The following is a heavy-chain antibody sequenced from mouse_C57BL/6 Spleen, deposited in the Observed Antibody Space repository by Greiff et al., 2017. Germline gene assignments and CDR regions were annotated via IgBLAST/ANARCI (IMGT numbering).Heavy chain of an antibody. D-gene: IGHD2-3*01. J-gene: IGHJ1*03. CDR1: GYTFTSYW. CDR3: ARGGLDGYYGYWDFDV. V-gene: IGHV1-50*01. CDR2: IDPSDSYT. Sequence: QVQLQQSGAELVKPGASVKLSCKASGYTFTSYWMQWVKQRPGQGLEWIGEIDPSDSYTNYNQKFKGKAPLTVDTSSSTAYMQLSSLTSEDSAVYYCARGGLDGYYGYWDFDVWGTGTTVTVSS.